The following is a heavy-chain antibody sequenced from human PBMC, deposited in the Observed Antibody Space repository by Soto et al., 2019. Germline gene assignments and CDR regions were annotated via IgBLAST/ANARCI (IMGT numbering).Heavy chain of an antibody. CDR2: IKSKTDAETT. D-gene: IGHD1-20*01. CDR3: TTLYQGISN. V-gene: IGHV3-15*01. Sequence: EVQLVESGGGLVKPGGSLRLSCAASGFTFSNAWMSWVRQTPGKGLEWVGRIKSKTDAETTDYAAPVKGRFTISRDDSKTALYLQMNSLKTEDTAVYYCTTLYQGISNWGQGTLVTVSS. J-gene: IGHJ4*02. CDR1: GFTFSNAW.